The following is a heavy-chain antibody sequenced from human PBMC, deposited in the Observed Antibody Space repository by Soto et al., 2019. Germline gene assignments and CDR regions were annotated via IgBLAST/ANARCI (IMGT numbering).Heavy chain of an antibody. CDR2: ISSSSSTI. V-gene: IGHV3-48*02. CDR3: ASHGYCISTSCFAVGWFDP. CDR1: GFTFSSYS. J-gene: IGHJ5*02. Sequence: EVQLVESGGGLVQPGGSLRLSCAASGFTFSSYSMNWVRQAPGKGLEWVSYISSSSSTIYYADPVKGRFTISRDNAKKSLYLQMNSLRDEDTAVYYCASHGYCISTSCFAVGWFDPWGQGTLVTVSS. D-gene: IGHD2-2*01.